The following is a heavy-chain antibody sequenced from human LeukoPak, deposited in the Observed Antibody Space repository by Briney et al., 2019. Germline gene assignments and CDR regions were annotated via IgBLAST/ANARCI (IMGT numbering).Heavy chain of an antibody. CDR2: IYTSGST. Sequence: SQTLSLTCTVSGGSISSGSYYWSWIRQPAGKGLEWIGRIYTSGSTNYNPSLKSRVTMSVDTSKNQFSLKLSSVTAADTAVYYCARGRGIGGFDYWGQGTLVTVSS. CDR3: ARGRGIGGFDY. D-gene: IGHD1-26*01. CDR1: GGSISSGSYY. V-gene: IGHV4-61*02. J-gene: IGHJ4*02.